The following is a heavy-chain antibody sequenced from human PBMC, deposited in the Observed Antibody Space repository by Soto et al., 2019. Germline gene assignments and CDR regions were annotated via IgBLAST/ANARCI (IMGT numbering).Heavy chain of an antibody. CDR2: IYYSGGT. J-gene: IGHJ6*02. CDR1: GGSVSSGADY. Sequence: QVQLQESGPGLVKPSQTLSLTCTVSGGSVSSGADYWSWIRQHPGKGLEGIGYIYYSGGTYYNPSFKSRITTSIDTSKNQFSLKVNSVTAADTAVYYCAREPSGYYGMDVWGQGTTVTVSS. V-gene: IGHV4-31*03. CDR3: AREPSGYYGMDV. D-gene: IGHD3-10*01.